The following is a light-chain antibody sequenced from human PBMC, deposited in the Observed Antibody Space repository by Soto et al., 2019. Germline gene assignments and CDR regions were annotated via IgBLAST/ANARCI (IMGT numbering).Light chain of an antibody. V-gene: IGLV1-44*01. CDR2: SNN. Sequence: QSVLSQPPSASGTPGQRVTISCSGSSSNIGRNTVNWYQQLPGTAPKLLSYSNNQRPSGVPDRFSGSKSGTSAYLAIRGLQSEDEAYYYCAAWDDSLNGWVFGGGPKLT. J-gene: IGLJ3*02. CDR3: AAWDDSLNGWV. CDR1: SSNIGRNT.